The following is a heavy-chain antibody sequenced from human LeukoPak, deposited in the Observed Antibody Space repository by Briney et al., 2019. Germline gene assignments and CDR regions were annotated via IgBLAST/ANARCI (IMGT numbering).Heavy chain of an antibody. CDR1: GFTFSDYY. Sequence: GGTLRLSCAASGFTFSDYYMSWIRQAPGKGLEWVAVIWYDGSNKYYADSVKGRFTISRDNSKNTLYLQMNSLRAEDTAVYYCAKDMFASWSPLLFYYWGQGTLVTVSS. V-gene: IGHV3-33*06. J-gene: IGHJ4*02. D-gene: IGHD3-10*02. CDR3: AKDMFASWSPLLFYY. CDR2: IWYDGSNK.